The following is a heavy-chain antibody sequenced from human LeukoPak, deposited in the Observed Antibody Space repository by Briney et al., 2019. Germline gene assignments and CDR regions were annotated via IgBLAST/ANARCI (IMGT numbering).Heavy chain of an antibody. V-gene: IGHV3-21*01. D-gene: IGHD3-22*01. CDR2: ISSSSSYI. Sequence: GGSLRLSCAASGFTFSSYSMNWVRQAPGKGLEWVSSISSSSSYIYYADSVKGRFTISRDNAKNSLYLQMNGLRAEDTAVYYCARGYYDSSGYYLRWFDPWGQGTLATVSS. CDR3: ARGYYDSSGYYLRWFDP. J-gene: IGHJ5*02. CDR1: GFTFSSYS.